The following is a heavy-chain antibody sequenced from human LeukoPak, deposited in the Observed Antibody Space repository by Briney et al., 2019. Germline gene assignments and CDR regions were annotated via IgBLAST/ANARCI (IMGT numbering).Heavy chain of an antibody. D-gene: IGHD2-2*01. CDR2: LSHSGSS. J-gene: IGHJ3*02. CDR3: ARARYANAWYAFDI. V-gene: IGHV4-59*11. Sequence: PSETLSLTCSVSGGSISSHYWSWIRRPPGRGLEWIAYLSHSGSSDSNPSLTSRVTTLVDTSKNQFSLKLTSVTAADTAVYYCARARYANAWYAFDIWGHGTMVTVSS. CDR1: GGSISSHY.